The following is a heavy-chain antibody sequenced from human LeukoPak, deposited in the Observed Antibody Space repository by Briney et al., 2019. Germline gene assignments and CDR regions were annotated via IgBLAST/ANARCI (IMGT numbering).Heavy chain of an antibody. CDR3: AREANSGSYYVVHYYYYYGMDV. CDR2: ISAYNGNT. CDR1: GYTFTSYG. Sequence: ASVKVSCKASGYTFTSYGISWVRQAPGQGLEWMGWISAYNGNTNYAQKLQGRATMTTDTSTSTAYMELRSLRSDDTAVYYCAREANSGSYYVVHYYYYYGMDVWGQGTTVTVSS. V-gene: IGHV1-18*01. J-gene: IGHJ6*02. D-gene: IGHD1-26*01.